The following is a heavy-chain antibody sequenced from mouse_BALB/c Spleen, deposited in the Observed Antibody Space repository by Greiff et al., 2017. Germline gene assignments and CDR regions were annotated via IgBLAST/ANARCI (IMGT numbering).Heavy chain of an antibody. CDR3: AREGDYFDY. CDR1: GFTFSSYA. J-gene: IGHJ2*01. CDR2: ISSGGST. V-gene: IGHV5-6-5*01. Sequence: DVQLVESGGGLVKPGGSLKLSCAASGFTFSSYAMSWVRQTPEKRLEWVASISSGGSTYYPDSVKGRFTISRDNARNILYLQMSSLRSEDTAMYYCAREGDYFDYWGQGTTLTVSS.